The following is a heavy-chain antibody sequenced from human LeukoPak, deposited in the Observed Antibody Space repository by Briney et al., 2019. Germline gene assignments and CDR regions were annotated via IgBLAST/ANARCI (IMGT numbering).Heavy chain of an antibody. CDR3: AKDRGYSSSWHSRFQVGYFDY. V-gene: IGHV3-9*01. Sequence: PGGSLRLSCAASGFTFDDYAMHWVRQAPGKGLEWVSGISWNSGSIGYADSVKGRFTISRDNAKNSLYLQMNSLRAEDTALYYCAKDRGYSSSWHSRFQVGYFDYWGQGTLVTVSS. CDR2: ISWNSGSI. J-gene: IGHJ4*02. D-gene: IGHD6-13*01. CDR1: GFTFDDYA.